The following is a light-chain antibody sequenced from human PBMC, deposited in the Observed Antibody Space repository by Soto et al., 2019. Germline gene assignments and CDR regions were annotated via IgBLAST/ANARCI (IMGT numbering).Light chain of an antibody. J-gene: IGKJ5*01. CDR1: QSISSA. CDR3: QQANTFPLT. V-gene: IGKV1-39*01. CDR2: AAS. Sequence: DIQMTQSPSSLSASIGDRVTITCRASQSISSALNWYQHKPGKAPNLLIRAASSLQSGVPSRFSGSGSGTDFTLTISSLQPEDFATYYCQQANTFPLTFGQGTRLEIK.